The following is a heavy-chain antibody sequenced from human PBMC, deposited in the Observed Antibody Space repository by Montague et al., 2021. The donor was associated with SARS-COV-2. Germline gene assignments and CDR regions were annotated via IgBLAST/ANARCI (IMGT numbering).Heavy chain of an antibody. V-gene: IGHV4-59*01. Sequence: SETLSLTCTVSGGTISSYYWSWIRQPPGKGLEWIGYIDYSESTXXXPSXXXRVTISVDKSKNQFSLKLNSVTAADTAVYYCARGQWGFGPAVSPDYYYHGMDVWGQGATVAVSS. D-gene: IGHD3-10*01. CDR2: IDYSEST. CDR3: ARGQWGFGPAVSPDYYYHGMDV. CDR1: GGTISSYY. J-gene: IGHJ6*02.